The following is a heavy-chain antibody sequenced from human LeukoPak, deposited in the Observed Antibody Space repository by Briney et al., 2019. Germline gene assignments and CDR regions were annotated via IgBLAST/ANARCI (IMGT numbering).Heavy chain of an antibody. V-gene: IGHV3-74*01. Sequence: GGSLRLSCAASGFTFSSYAMSWVRQAPGKGLVWVSPINTDGSSTSYADSVKGRFTISRDNAKNTLYLQMNSLRAEDTAVYYCARGPYCSSSSCYDYRPPYNYHYYGMDVWGQGTTVTVSS. CDR2: INTDGSST. CDR1: GFTFSSYA. D-gene: IGHD2-2*01. CDR3: ARGPYCSSSSCYDYRPPYNYHYYGMDV. J-gene: IGHJ6*02.